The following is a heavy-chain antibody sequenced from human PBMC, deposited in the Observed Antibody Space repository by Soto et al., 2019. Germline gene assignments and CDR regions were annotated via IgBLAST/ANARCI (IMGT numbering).Heavy chain of an antibody. Sequence: GGSLRLSCAASGFTFSSYALTWVRQAPGKGLEWVSAISGNGGRISYADAVKGRFTIPRGNSKNTLYLQLHSLRAADTAVYYCAKFSAHSMFDISSAPDSWGQGPLATVS. D-gene: IGHD3-10*02. CDR3: AKFSAHSMFDISSAPDS. J-gene: IGHJ4*02. V-gene: IGHV3-23*01. CDR2: ISGNGGRI. CDR1: GFTFSSYA.